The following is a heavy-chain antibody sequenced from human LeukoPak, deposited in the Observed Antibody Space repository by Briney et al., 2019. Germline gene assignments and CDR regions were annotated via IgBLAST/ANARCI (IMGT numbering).Heavy chain of an antibody. CDR2: ISSSSSYI. V-gene: IGHV3-21*01. Sequence: GGSLRLSCAASGFTFSSYGMNWVRQAPGKGLEWVSSISSSSSYIYYADSVKGRFTISRDNAKNSLYLQMNSLRAEDTAVYYCARGPHYYDSSGYNSWGQGTLVTVSS. CDR3: ARGPHYYDSSGYNS. J-gene: IGHJ4*02. CDR1: GFTFSSYG. D-gene: IGHD3-22*01.